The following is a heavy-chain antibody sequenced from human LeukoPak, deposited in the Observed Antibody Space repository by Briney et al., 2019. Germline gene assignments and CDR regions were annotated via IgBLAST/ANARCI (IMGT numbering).Heavy chain of an antibody. CDR2: VRVKGYGATT. V-gene: IGHV3-49*04. J-gene: IGHJ4*02. CDR3: TRGGYGGGSFDY. Sequence: GGSLRLSCTASGFTLCDYAMSWVRQAPGKGLEWVGFVRVKGYGATTEYAVSVKGRFTISRDDSKSIAYLQMNSLKTDDTGVYYCTRGGYGGGSFDYWGQGTLVTVSS. D-gene: IGHD4-23*01. CDR1: GFTLCDYA.